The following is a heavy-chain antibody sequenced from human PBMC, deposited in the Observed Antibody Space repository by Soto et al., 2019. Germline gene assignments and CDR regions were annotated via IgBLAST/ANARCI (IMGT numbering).Heavy chain of an antibody. CDR3: ARGLKGYSTNGVCRKWGRAKPRRSDY. CDR2: INHSGST. CDR1: GGSFSGYY. V-gene: IGHV4-34*01. D-gene: IGHD2-8*01. Sequence: SETLSLTCAVYGGSFSGYYWSWIRQPPGKGLEWIGEINHSGSTNYNPSLKSRVTISVDTSKNQFSLKLSSVTAADTAVYYCARGLKGYSTNGVCRKWGRAKPRRSDYRGQGTLVTVSA. J-gene: IGHJ4*02.